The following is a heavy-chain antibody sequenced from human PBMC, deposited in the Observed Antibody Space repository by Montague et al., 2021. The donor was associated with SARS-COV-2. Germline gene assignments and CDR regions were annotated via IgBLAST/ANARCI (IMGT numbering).Heavy chain of an antibody. CDR1: GFSLNTPEVA. CDR2: XYGGDEK. CDR3: AHRFAGFFDY. V-gene: IGHV2-5*05. Sequence: PALVKPXQTLTLTCTFSGFSLNTPEVAVGWIRQPPGKALEWLALXYGGDEKRYGPSLQSRLTITRDTSKSQVVLTMTNMDPVDTATYFCAHRFAGFFDYGGQGILVTVSS. J-gene: IGHJ4*02.